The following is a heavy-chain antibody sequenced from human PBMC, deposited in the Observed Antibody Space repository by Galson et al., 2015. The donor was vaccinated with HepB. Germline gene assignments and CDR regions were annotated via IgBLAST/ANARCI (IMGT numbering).Heavy chain of an antibody. CDR1: GGSISSSSYY. Sequence: ETLSLTCTVSGGSISSSSYYWGWIRQPPGKGLEWIGSIYYSGSTYYNPSLKSRVTISVDTSKNQFSLKLSSVTAADTAVYYCARVAVAGNWFDPWGQRTLVTVSS. CDR2: IYYSGST. J-gene: IGHJ5*02. V-gene: IGHV4-39*07. CDR3: ARVAVAGNWFDP. D-gene: IGHD6-19*01.